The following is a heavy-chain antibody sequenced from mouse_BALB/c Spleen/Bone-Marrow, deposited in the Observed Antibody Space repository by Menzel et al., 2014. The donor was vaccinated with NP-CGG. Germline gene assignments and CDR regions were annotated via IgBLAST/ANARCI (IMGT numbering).Heavy chain of an antibody. J-gene: IGHJ4*01. Sequence: QVQLQQSGAELVGPGVSVKISCKGSGYTFTDYTMHWVKQSHAKSLEWIGVISTYYGDASYSQKFKGKATMTVDKSSSTAYMELARLTSEDSAIYYCARVITTGYYGMDYWGQGTSVTVSS. CDR1: GYTFTDYT. CDR3: ARVITTGYYGMDY. V-gene: IGHV1S137*01. CDR2: ISTYYGDA. D-gene: IGHD2-4*01.